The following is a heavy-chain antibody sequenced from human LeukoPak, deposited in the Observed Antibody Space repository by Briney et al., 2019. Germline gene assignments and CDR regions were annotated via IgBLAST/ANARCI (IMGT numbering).Heavy chain of an antibody. V-gene: IGHV3-11*01. Sequence: GGSLTLSCAASGFTFSDYYMSWLRQAPGKGLEWVSYISSSGSTIYYADSVRGRFTISRDNAKNSLSPQMNSLRAEDTAVYYCATIKEQWLAYYYYYMDVWGKGTTVTVPS. J-gene: IGHJ6*03. CDR1: GFTFSDYY. CDR2: ISSSGSTI. D-gene: IGHD6-19*01. CDR3: ATIKEQWLAYYYYYMDV.